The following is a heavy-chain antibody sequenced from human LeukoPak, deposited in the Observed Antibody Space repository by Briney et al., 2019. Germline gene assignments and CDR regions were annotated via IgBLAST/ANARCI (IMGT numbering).Heavy chain of an antibody. D-gene: IGHD4-23*01. Sequence: PERSLRLSCAASGFTFSSHAMHWVRQAPGKGLVWVAIISYDGSNKYYADSVKGRFTISRDNSKNTLYLQMNSLRAEDTAVYYCARGPYGGNFPPFDYWGQGTLVTVSS. CDR1: GFTFSSHA. CDR3: ARGPYGGNFPPFDY. J-gene: IGHJ4*02. CDR2: ISYDGSNK. V-gene: IGHV3-30*04.